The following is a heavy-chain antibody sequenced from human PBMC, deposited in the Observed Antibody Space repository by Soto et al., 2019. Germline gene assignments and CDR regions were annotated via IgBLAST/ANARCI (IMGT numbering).Heavy chain of an antibody. J-gene: IGHJ3*01. V-gene: IGHV4-4*07. CDR3: ARGGVFDL. CDR1: GDSISGFY. Sequence: QVQLQESGPGLVKSSETVSLICTVSGDSISGFYWTWIRQPAGKGLEWIGRIYSSGNANYNPSLKSRVTMSVDLSRNQFSLKVASVTAADTAVYYCARGGVFDLWGQGTKVTVSS. D-gene: IGHD2-8*01. CDR2: IYSSGNA.